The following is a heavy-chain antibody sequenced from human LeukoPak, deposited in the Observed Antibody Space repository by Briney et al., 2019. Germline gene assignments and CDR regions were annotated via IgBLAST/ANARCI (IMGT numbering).Heavy chain of an antibody. CDR2: TRNKANGYTT. J-gene: IGHJ4*02. CDR3: ARLTRGDGGYYNDY. D-gene: IGHD5-24*01. V-gene: IGHV3-72*01. Sequence: GGSLRLSCAASGFTFSSYAMSWVRQAPGKGLEWVGQTRNKANGYTTEYAASVKGRFTISRDDSKNSLYLQMNSLKTEDTAVYYCARLTRGDGGYYNDYWGQGTLVTVSS. CDR1: GFTFSSYA.